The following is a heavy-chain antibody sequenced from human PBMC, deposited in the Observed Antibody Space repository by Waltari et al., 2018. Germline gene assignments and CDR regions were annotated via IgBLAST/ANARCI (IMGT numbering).Heavy chain of an antibody. CDR3: ASDPSIGSNLYRYFDF. V-gene: IGHV3-48*01. D-gene: IGHD2-8*01. CDR2: ISSSSGAI. Sequence: EVQLVESGGGLVQPGGSLRLSCAASGLTFDSHAMNGVRQAPGKGLEWVSYISSSSGAIYYADSVKGRFTISRDNAKNSLYLQMNSLRADDTAVYYCASDPSIGSNLYRYFDFWGQGTLVTVSS. CDR1: GLTFDSHA. J-gene: IGHJ4*02.